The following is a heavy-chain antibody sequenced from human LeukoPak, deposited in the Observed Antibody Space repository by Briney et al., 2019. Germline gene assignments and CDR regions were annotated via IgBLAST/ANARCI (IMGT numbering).Heavy chain of an antibody. CDR2: INPSGGST. J-gene: IGHJ4*02. D-gene: IGHD3-3*01. Sequence: VASVKVSCKASGYTFTSYYMHWVRQAPGQGLEWMGIINPSGGSTGYAQKFQGRVTMTRDMSTSTVYMELSSLRSEDTAVYYCARGLLPTIFGVVTPLDYWGQGTLVTVSS. V-gene: IGHV1-46*01. CDR3: ARGLLPTIFGVVTPLDY. CDR1: GYTFTSYY.